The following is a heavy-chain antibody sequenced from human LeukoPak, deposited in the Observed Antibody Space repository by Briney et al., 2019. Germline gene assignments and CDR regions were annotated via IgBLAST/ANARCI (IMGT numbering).Heavy chain of an antibody. D-gene: IGHD4-23*01. CDR3: ARQVGGTSGPFDY. CDR1: GGSISSSY. CDR2: IYHSEST. J-gene: IGHJ4*02. V-gene: IGHV4-59*08. Sequence: PSETLSLTCTVSGGSISSSYCSWIRQPPGKGLEWIGYIYHSESTNYNPSLKSRVTISVDTSKNQFSLKLSSVTAADTAVYYCARQVGGTSGPFDYWGQGTLVTVSS.